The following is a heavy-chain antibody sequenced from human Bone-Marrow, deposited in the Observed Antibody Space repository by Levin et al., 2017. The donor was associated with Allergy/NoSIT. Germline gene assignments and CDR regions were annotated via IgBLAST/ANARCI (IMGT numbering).Heavy chain of an antibody. CDR2: TYYRSKWNT. CDR1: GDSLSSNGVA. CDR3: ARGRKNAFDI. Sequence: SQTLSLTCAISGDSLSSNGVAWNWIRQSPSRGLEWLGRTYYRSKWNTDYAPSVKSRITVTPDTSKSQFSLQLNSVIPEDTAVYYCARGRKNAFDIWGQGTIVTVSS. J-gene: IGHJ3*02. V-gene: IGHV6-1*01.